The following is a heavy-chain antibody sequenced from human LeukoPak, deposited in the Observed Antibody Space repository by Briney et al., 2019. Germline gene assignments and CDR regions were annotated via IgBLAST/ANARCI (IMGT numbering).Heavy chain of an antibody. J-gene: IGHJ4*02. Sequence: SETLSLTCTVSGGSISNYYWTWIRQPAGKGLEWIGRIYTTGSTNYNPSLKGRVTISLDTSKNQFSLNLSSVTAADTAVYYCARGVPYSGVYFFDYWGQGTLVTVSS. V-gene: IGHV4-4*07. D-gene: IGHD1-26*01. CDR2: IYTTGST. CDR1: GGSISNYY. CDR3: ARGVPYSGVYFFDY.